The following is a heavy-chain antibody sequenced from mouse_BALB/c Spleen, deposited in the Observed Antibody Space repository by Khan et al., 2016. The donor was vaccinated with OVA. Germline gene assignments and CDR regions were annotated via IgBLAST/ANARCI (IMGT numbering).Heavy chain of an antibody. CDR1: GFTFSDYY. CDR2: LSNRGTTT. J-gene: IGHJ3*01. Sequence: EVELVESGGGLVQPGGSLKLSCATSGFTFSDYYMYWVRQTPGKRLEWVAYLSNRGTTTYYPDTVRGRFTISRDNAKNTLYLQMSRLESEDTAMYYGAREGDEGGLAYWGQGTLVTVSA. V-gene: IGHV5-12*02. CDR3: AREGDEGGLAY. D-gene: IGHD1-1*02.